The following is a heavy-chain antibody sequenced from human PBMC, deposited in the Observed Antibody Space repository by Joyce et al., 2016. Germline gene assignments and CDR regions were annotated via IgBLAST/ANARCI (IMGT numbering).Heavy chain of an antibody. Sequence: QVQLQESGPGLVRPLETLSLTCTVSGASLNNYYWNWIRQPPGKGLEWIGYIHPSGSAKYNPSLKSRVNMSVDTSKNQFSLRVTSVTAADTAVYYCARWDSSAWCFGDWGQGTLVTVSS. V-gene: IGHV4-4*08. D-gene: IGHD6-19*01. CDR2: IHPSGSA. J-gene: IGHJ4*02. CDR1: GASLNNYY. CDR3: ARWDSSAWCFGD.